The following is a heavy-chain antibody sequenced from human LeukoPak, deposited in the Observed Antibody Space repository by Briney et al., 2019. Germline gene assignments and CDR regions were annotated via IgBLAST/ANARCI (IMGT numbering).Heavy chain of an antibody. J-gene: IGHJ4*02. CDR1: GYTFTGYY. D-gene: IGHD2-15*01. Sequence: ASVKASCKASGYTFTGYYMHWVRQAPGQGLEWMGWINPNSGGTNYAQKFQGRVTMTRDTSISTAYMELSRLRSDDTAVYYCARAGGGDFYCSGGSCYLVYWGQGTLVTVSS. CDR3: ARAGGGDFYCSGGSCYLVY. CDR2: INPNSGGT. V-gene: IGHV1-2*02.